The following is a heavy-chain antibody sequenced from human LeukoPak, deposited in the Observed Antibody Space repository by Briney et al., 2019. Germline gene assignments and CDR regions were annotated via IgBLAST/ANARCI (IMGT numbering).Heavy chain of an antibody. D-gene: IGHD6-6*01. J-gene: IGHJ4*02. CDR2: MYYSGST. CDR1: GGSISSSSYY. V-gene: IGHV4-39*01. Sequence: SETLSLTCTVSGGSISSSSYYWGWIRQPPGKGLEWIASMYYSGSTYYNPSLKSRVTISVDTSKNQFSLKLSSVTAADTAVYYCASVSIAARYFDYWGQGTLVTVSP. CDR3: ASVSIAARYFDY.